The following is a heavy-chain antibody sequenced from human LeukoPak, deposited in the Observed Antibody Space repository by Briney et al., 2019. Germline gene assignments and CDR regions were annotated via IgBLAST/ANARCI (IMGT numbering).Heavy chain of an antibody. CDR2: IYPGDSDT. CDR1: GYRFTSYW. V-gene: IGHV5-51*01. CDR3: ARTGSFYYDTPDAFDI. J-gene: IGHJ3*02. D-gene: IGHD3-22*01. Sequence: GESLKISCKGSGYRFTSYWIGWVRPMPGKGLEWMGIIYPGDSDTRYSPSFQGQVTISADKSISTAYLQWSSLKASDTAMYYCARTGSFYYDTPDAFDIWGQGTMVTVSS.